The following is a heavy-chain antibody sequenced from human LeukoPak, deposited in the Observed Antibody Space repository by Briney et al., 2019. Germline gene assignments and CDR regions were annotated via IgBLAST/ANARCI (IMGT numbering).Heavy chain of an antibody. CDR2: IKADGSDV. Sequence: GGSLRLSCAASGFTFSNYWMHWVRQAPGKGPEWVSRIKADGSDVSYADSVTGRLSVSRDNVKNTLYLEMNGLTGEDTAIYWCARGASWGSHYYYYMDVWGTGTTVTVSS. CDR1: GFTFSNYW. V-gene: IGHV3-74*01. J-gene: IGHJ6*03. D-gene: IGHD2-2*01. CDR3: ARGASWGSHYYYYMDV.